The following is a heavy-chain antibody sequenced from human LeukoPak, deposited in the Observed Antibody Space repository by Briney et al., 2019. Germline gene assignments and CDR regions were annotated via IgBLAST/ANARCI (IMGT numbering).Heavy chain of an antibody. J-gene: IGHJ6*03. Sequence: ASVTVSCKASVYTFTGYYMHWVRQAPGQGLEWMGWINPNSGGTNYAQKFQGRVTMTRDTSISTAYMELSRLRSDDTAVYYCATPYYYGSGSPSDYYMDVWGKGTTVTVSS. CDR2: INPNSGGT. V-gene: IGHV1-2*02. CDR1: VYTFTGYY. CDR3: ATPYYYGSGSPSDYYMDV. D-gene: IGHD3-10*01.